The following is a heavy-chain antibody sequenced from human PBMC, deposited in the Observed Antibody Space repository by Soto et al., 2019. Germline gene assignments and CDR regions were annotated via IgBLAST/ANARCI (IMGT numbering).Heavy chain of an antibody. CDR1: GGSISSYY. CDR3: ARRSCGGDCYIPVSWFDP. Sequence: PSETLSLTCTVSGGSISSYYWGWIRQPPGKGLEWIGYIYYSGSTNYNPSLKSRVTISVDTSKNQFSLKLSSVTAADTAVYYCARRSCGGDCYIPVSWFDPWGQGTLVTVSS. CDR2: IYYSGST. V-gene: IGHV4-59*08. J-gene: IGHJ5*02. D-gene: IGHD2-21*02.